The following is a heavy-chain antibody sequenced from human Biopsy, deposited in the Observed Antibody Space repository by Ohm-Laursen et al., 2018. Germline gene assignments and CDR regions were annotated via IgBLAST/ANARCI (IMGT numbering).Heavy chain of an antibody. D-gene: IGHD4-11*01. CDR1: GITFNSDW. CDR2: IREHGNEE. CDR3: ARGNGPSA. J-gene: IGHJ5*02. Sequence: SLRLSCTASGITFNSDWMSWVRQAPGKGLEWVAIIREHGNEEFYVDSVEGRFTISRDNARNSVYLQMNSLRAEDTAIYYCARGNGPSAWGQGTLVTVSA. V-gene: IGHV3-7*04.